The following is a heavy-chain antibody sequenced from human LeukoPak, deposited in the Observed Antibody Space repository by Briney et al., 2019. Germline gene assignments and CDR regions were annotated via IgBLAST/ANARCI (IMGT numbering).Heavy chain of an antibody. J-gene: IGHJ5*02. CDR2: IYYSGST. CDR1: GVSISSGDYY. V-gene: IGHV4-30-4*01. CDR3: ARVVPSNWFDP. Sequence: PSETLSLTCTVSGVSISSGDYYWSWIRQPPGKGLEWIGYIYYSGSTYYNPSLKSRVTISVDTSKNQFSLKLSSVTAADTAVYYCARVVPSNWFDPWGQGTLVTISS.